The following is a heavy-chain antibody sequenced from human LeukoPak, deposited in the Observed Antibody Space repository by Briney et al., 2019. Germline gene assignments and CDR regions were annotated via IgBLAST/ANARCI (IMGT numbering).Heavy chain of an antibody. CDR1: GFIFSSFS. J-gene: IGHJ3*02. CDR3: ARAYSSSSGRDAFDI. V-gene: IGHV3-48*01. Sequence: PGGSLRLSCAASGFIFSSFSMNWVRQAPGKGLEWVSYISSSSSTIYYADSVKGRFTISRDNAKNSLYLQMNSLRAEDTAVYYCARAYSSSSGRDAFDIWGQGTMVTVSS. D-gene: IGHD6-13*01. CDR2: ISSSSSTI.